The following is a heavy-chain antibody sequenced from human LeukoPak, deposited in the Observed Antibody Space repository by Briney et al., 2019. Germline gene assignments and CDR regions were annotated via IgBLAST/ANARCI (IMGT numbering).Heavy chain of an antibody. V-gene: IGHV1-69*01. D-gene: IGHD2-15*01. J-gene: IGHJ4*02. CDR1: GGTFSSYA. Sequence: SSVKVSCKASGGTFSSYAISWVRRAPGQGLEWMGGIIPIFGTANYAQKFQGRVTITADESTSTAYMELSSLRSEDTAVYYCARGQDLEPYCSGGSCYSPFDYWGQGTLVTVSS. CDR2: IIPIFGTA. CDR3: ARGQDLEPYCSGGSCYSPFDY.